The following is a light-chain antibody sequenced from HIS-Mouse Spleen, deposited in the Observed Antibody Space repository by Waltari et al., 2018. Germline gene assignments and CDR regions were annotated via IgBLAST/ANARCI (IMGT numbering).Light chain of an antibody. CDR2: GAS. V-gene: IGKV3-20*01. Sequence: ELVLTQSPGPLSLSPGERGTLSCRASQSVSSSHLAWYQQKPGQAPRLLIYGASSRATGIPDRFSGSGSGTDFTLTISRLEPEDFAVYYCQQYGSSPETFGQGTKVEIK. J-gene: IGKJ1*01. CDR3: QQYGSSPET. CDR1: QSVSSSH.